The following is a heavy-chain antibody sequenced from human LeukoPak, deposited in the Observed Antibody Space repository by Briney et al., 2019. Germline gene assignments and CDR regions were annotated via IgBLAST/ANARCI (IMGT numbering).Heavy chain of an antibody. CDR1: GFTFRSYA. CDR2: IGSSSTNT. V-gene: IGHV3-48*04. Sequence: GGSLRLSCAASGFTFRSYAMSWVRQAPGKGLEWVLYIGSSSTNTNYADSVKGRFTISRDNAKHSLYLQMNSLRAEDTAVYYSARSVEYYFDYWGQGTLVTVSS. J-gene: IGHJ4*02. CDR3: ARSVEYYFDY. D-gene: IGHD4-23*01.